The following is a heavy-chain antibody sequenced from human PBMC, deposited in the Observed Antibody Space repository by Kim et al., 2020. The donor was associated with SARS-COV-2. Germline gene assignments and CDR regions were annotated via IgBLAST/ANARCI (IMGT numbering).Heavy chain of an antibody. V-gene: IGHV4-34*01. CDR2: INHSGSI. Sequence: SETLSLTCAVYGGSFSGYYWSWIRQPPGKGLEWIGEINHSGSINYNPSLKSRVTISVDTSKNQFSLKLSSVIAADTAVYYCARGPVYHRGYSYGYFDYWGQGTLVTASS. CDR1: GGSFSGYY. CDR3: ARGPVYHRGYSYGYFDY. J-gene: IGHJ4*02. D-gene: IGHD5-18*01.